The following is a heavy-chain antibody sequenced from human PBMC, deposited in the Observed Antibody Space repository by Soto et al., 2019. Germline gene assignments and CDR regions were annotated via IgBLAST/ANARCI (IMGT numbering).Heavy chain of an antibody. Sequence: GASVKVSCKASGYTFTGYYMHWVRQAPGQGLEWMGWINPNSGGTNYAQKFQGRVTMTRDTSISTACMELSRLRSDDTAVYYCASSVVVPAAIFHYYYYGMDVWGQGTTVTVSS. J-gene: IGHJ6*02. CDR1: GYTFTGYY. CDR3: ASSVVVPAAIFHYYYYGMDV. V-gene: IGHV1-2*02. D-gene: IGHD2-2*01. CDR2: INPNSGGT.